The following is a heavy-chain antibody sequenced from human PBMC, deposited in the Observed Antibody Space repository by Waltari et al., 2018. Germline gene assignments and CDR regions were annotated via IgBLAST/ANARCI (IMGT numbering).Heavy chain of an antibody. CDR1: GYTLTELS. D-gene: IGHD6-6*01. V-gene: IGHV1-24*01. CDR3: ATGVFRSSSLIEYYYYYGMDV. J-gene: IGHJ6*02. CDR2: CDPEDGET. Sequence: QVQLVQSGAEVKKPGASVQVSCKVSGYTLTELSMHWVLHAPGKGLEWMGGCDPEDGETIYEQKFQGRVTMTEDTSTDTAYMELSSLRSEDTAEYYCATGVFRSSSLIEYYYYYGMDVWGQGTTVTVSS.